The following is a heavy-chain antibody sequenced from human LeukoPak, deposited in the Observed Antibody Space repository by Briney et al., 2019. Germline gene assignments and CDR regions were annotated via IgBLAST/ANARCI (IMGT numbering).Heavy chain of an antibody. Sequence: GGSLRLSCAASGXTFSTYGMHWVRQAPGKGLEWVAVIWCDGSNKYYADSVKGRFTISRDNSKNTLYLQMNSLRAEDTAVYYCARDPATVTSYFDYWGQGTLVTVSS. D-gene: IGHD4-17*01. CDR2: IWCDGSNK. J-gene: IGHJ4*02. V-gene: IGHV3-33*01. CDR3: ARDPATVTSYFDY. CDR1: GXTFSTYG.